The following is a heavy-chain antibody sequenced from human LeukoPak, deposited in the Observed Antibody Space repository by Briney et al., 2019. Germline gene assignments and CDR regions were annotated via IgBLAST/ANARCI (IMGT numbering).Heavy chain of an antibody. Sequence: SLRLSCAASGFTFDNYAMHWVRQGPGKGLEWVSGISSDSATIGYADSVNGRFTISRDNAKSSLYLEMNSLRAEDTALYYCTKDIRASYYYYYYGMDVWGQGTTDTVSS. J-gene: IGHJ6*02. CDR2: ISSDSATI. V-gene: IGHV3-9*01. CDR1: GFTFDNYA. CDR3: TKDIRASYYYYYYGMDV.